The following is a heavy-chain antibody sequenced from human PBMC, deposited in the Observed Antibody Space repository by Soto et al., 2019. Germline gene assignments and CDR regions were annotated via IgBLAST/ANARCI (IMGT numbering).Heavy chain of an antibody. D-gene: IGHD1-26*01. V-gene: IGHV3-30*03. CDR1: GFTFSNYG. CDR3: ARYSGKYQGPIDY. Sequence: QVQLVESGGGVVQPGRSLRLSCAASGFTFSNYGIHWVRQAPGKGLEWLAVISYDGSNKHYADSVKGRFTVSRDNSKNTLYLKMNSLRAEDTAVYFCARYSGKYQGPIDYWGQGTLVTVSS. J-gene: IGHJ4*02. CDR2: ISYDGSNK.